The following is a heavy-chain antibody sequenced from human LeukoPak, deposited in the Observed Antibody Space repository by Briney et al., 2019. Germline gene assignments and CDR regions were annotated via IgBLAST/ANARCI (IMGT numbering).Heavy chain of an antibody. CDR2: IYYSGGT. J-gene: IGHJ4*02. CDR1: GGSISSHY. D-gene: IGHD3-22*01. CDR3: ARNYDSSGYPLT. V-gene: IGHV4-59*11. Sequence: SETLSLTCTVSGGSISSHYWSWIRQPPGKGLEWIGYIYYSGGTNYNPSLKSRVTISVDTSKNQFSLKLSSVTAADTAVYYCARNYDSSGYPLTWGQGALVTVSS.